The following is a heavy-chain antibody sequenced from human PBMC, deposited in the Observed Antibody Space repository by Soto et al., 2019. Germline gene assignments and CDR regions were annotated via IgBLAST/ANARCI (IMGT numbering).Heavy chain of an antibody. CDR1: GFTLSSYW. V-gene: IGHV3-74*01. J-gene: IGHJ4*02. CDR2: VNSDGSRT. D-gene: IGHD1-26*01. CDR3: ARGLLRESYYTLGF. Sequence: EVQLVESGGGLVQPGGSLRLSCAASGFTLSSYWMHCVRQAPGKGLVWVSRVNSDGSRTNYADSVKGRFTISRDNAKNTLYLQMNSLRAEDTALYFCARGLLRESYYTLGFWGQGTVVTVSS.